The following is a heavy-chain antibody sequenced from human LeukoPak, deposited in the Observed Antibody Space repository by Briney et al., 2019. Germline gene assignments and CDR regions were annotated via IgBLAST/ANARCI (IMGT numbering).Heavy chain of an antibody. V-gene: IGHV3-23*01. CDR1: GFXFSNYA. CDR3: AKLFYSSGMYHFDY. D-gene: IGHD3-10*01. Sequence: GGSLRLSCVASGFXFSNYAISWVRQAPEKGLEWVSVISGSGGGTYYADSVKGRFTISRDNSKNTLYLQMNSLRAEDTAVFYCAKLFYSSGMYHFDYWGQGTLVTVSS. J-gene: IGHJ4*02. CDR2: ISGSGGGT.